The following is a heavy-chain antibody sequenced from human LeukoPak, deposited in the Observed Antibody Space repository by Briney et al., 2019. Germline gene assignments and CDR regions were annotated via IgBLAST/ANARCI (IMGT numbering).Heavy chain of an antibody. CDR3: ARDYPYSGSYYDQSLYFQH. CDR2: IIPIFGTA. D-gene: IGHD1-26*01. V-gene: IGHV1-69*05. J-gene: IGHJ1*01. Sequence: SVKVSCKASGGTFSSYAISWVRQAPGQGIEWMGRIIPIFGTANYAQKFQGRVTITTDESTSTAYMELSSLRSEDTAVYYCARDYPYSGSYYDQSLYFQHWGQGTLVTVSS. CDR1: GGTFSSYA.